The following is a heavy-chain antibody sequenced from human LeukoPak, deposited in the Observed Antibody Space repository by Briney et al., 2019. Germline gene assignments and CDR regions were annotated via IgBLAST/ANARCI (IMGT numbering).Heavy chain of an antibody. CDR2: VSAGGSST. D-gene: IGHD6-13*01. Sequence: GGSLRLSCAASGFTFSSSAMNWVRQASGKGLEWVSAVSAGGSSTYYADSVKGRFTISRDNAKNSLYLQMNSLRAEDTAVYYCARVERGSSWYGGHFDYWGQGTPVTVSS. CDR3: ARVERGSSWYGGHFDY. J-gene: IGHJ4*02. V-gene: IGHV3-23*01. CDR1: GFTFSSSA.